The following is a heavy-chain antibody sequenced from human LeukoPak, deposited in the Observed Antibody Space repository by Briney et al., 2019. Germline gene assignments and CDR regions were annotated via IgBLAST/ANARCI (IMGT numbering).Heavy chain of an antibody. CDR3: ARFSKYCSSTSCYGDD. CDR1: GGSISSSNW. V-gene: IGHV4-4*02. CDR2: IYHSGST. Sequence: PSGTLSLTCAVSGGSISSSNWWSWVRQPPGKGLEWIGEIYHSGSTNYNPSLKSRVIISIDKSKNQFSLKLSSVTAADTAVYYCARFSKYCSSTSCYGDDWGQGTLVTVSS. D-gene: IGHD2-2*01. J-gene: IGHJ4*02.